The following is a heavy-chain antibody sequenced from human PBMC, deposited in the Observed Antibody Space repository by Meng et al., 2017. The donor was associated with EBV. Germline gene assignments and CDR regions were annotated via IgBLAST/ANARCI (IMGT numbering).Heavy chain of an antibody. Sequence: QGQLGQSGAEVKKPGASVKVSCKAAGYTFTCYYMPWVRQAPGQGLEWMGRINPNSGGTNYAQKFQGRVTMTRDTSISTAYMELSRLRSDDTAVYYRARVGIAVAGTRDYWGQGTLVTVSS. CDR1: GYTFTCYY. J-gene: IGHJ4*02. V-gene: IGHV1-2*06. D-gene: IGHD6-19*01. CDR2: INPNSGGT. CDR3: ARVGIAVAGTRDY.